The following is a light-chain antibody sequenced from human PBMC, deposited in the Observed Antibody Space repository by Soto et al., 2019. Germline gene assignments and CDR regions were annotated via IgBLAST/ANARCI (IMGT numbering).Light chain of an antibody. CDR2: EVT. Sequence: QSALAQPPSASGSPGQSVTISCTGTSSDIGRYNYISWYQQHPGKAPKLMIYEVTKRPSGVPDRFSASKSGNTASLTVSGRQAEDDADYYYGSYDASTVIFCGGSTLTAL. V-gene: IGLV2-8*01. CDR1: SSDIGRYNY. J-gene: IGLJ2*01. CDR3: GSYDASTVI.